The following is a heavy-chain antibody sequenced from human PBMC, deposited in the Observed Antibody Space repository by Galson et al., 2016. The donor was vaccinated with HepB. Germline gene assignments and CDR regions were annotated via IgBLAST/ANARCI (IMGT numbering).Heavy chain of an antibody. D-gene: IGHD3-10*01. J-gene: IGHJ4*02. V-gene: IGHV1-2*02. CDR3: ARTRTLWLASGSWFDY. Sequence: SVKVSCKASGDSFTDYYMHWVRQAPGQGLEWMGWINPNSGGTNYARKFQGRVTMTRDTSISTAYMELNGLRSDDTAVYYCARTRTLWLASGSWFDYWRQGTLVTVSS. CDR2: INPNSGGT. CDR1: GDSFTDYY.